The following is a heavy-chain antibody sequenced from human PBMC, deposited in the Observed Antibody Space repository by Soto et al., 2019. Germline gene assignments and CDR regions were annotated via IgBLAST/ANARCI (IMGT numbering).Heavy chain of an antibody. CDR1: GFTFSSYG. Sequence: QVQLVESGGGVVQPGRSLRLSCAASGFTFSSYGMHWVRQAPGKGLEWVAVIWYDGSNKYYADSVKGRFTISRDNSKNTLYLQMNSLRAEDTALYYCARDPAEGGAAFDIWGQGTMVTVSS. CDR3: ARDPAEGGAAFDI. CDR2: IWYDGSNK. V-gene: IGHV3-33*01. D-gene: IGHD1-26*01. J-gene: IGHJ3*02.